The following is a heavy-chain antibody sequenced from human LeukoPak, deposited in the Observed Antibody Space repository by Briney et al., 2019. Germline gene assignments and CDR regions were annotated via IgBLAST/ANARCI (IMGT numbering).Heavy chain of an antibody. CDR3: ARRRSGGYFAFDV. D-gene: IGHD3-22*01. CDR2: IYYSGST. CDR1: VDSISSYY. Sequence: SETLSLTCTVSVDSISSYYWSWIRQPPGKGLEWIAYIYYSGSTNYNPSLKSRVTISVDTSKNQFSLKLSSVTAADTAVYYCARRRSGGYFAFDVWGQGTMVTVPS. V-gene: IGHV4-59*01. J-gene: IGHJ3*01.